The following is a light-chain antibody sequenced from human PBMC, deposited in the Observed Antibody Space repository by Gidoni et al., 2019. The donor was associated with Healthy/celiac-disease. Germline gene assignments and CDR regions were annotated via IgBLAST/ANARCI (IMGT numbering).Light chain of an antibody. J-gene: IGKJ4*01. Sequence: DTQMTQSPSSLSASVGDRVTITCRASQSISSYLNWYQQKPGKAPKLLIYAASSLPSGVPSRFSGSGSGTDFTLTISSLQPEDFATYYCQQSYSTPLTFGGXTRVEIK. CDR3: QQSYSTPLT. V-gene: IGKV1-39*01. CDR2: AAS. CDR1: QSISSY.